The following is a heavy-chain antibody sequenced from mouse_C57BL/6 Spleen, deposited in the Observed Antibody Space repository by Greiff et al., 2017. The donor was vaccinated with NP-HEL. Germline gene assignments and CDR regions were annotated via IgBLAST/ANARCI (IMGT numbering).Heavy chain of an antibody. V-gene: IGHV1-66*01. CDR1: GYSFTSYY. CDR3: ARTPYGPYAMDY. J-gene: IGHJ4*01. CDR2: IYPGSGNT. Sequence: QVQLKQSGPELVKPGASVKISCKASGYSFTSYYIHWVKQRPGQGLEWIGWIYPGSGNTKYNEKFKGKATLTADTSSSTAYMQLSSLTSEDSAVYYCARTPYGPYAMDYWGQGTSVTVSS. D-gene: IGHD1-1*01.